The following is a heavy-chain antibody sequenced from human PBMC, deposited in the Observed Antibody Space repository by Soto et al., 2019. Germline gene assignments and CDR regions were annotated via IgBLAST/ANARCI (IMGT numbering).Heavy chain of an antibody. CDR1: GYTFISYA. J-gene: IGHJ4*02. CDR2: ISPRDGTT. CDR3: ARGGGTLDY. Sequence: QVQLVQSGAEVKKSGASVKVSCKASGYTFISYAMYWVRQAPGQGLEWMGIISPRDGTTTYAQNFQDRVTMTRDTSTRPVYMELSSLRSEDTAVYNCARGGGTLDYWGQGTLVTVSS. V-gene: IGHV1-46*01.